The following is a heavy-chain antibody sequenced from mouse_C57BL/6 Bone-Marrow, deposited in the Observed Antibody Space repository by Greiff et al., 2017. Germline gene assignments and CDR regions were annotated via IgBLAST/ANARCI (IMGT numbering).Heavy chain of an antibody. CDR1: GYAFSSSW. CDR2: IYPGDGDT. J-gene: IGHJ2*01. CDR3: ARSPPDY. Sequence: VKLMESGPELVKPGASVKISCKASGYAFSSSWMNWVKQRPGKGLEWIGRIYPGDGDTNYNGKFKGKATLTADKSSSTAYMQLSSLTSEDSAVYFCARSPPDYWGQGTTLTVSS. V-gene: IGHV1-82*01. D-gene: IGHD6-1*01.